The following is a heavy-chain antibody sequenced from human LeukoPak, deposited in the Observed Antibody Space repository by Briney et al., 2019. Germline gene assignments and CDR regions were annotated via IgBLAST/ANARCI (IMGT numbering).Heavy chain of an antibody. CDR2: IYYSGST. D-gene: IGHD6-6*01. Sequence: SETLSLTCTVSGGSISSYYWSWIRQPPGKGLEWIGYIYYSGSTNYNPSLKSRVTISVDTSKNQFSLKLSSVTAADTAVYYCARVDPDSTSTLEVFDYWGQGTLVTVSS. CDR1: GGSISSYY. J-gene: IGHJ4*02. CDR3: ARVDPDSTSTLEVFDY. V-gene: IGHV4-59*01.